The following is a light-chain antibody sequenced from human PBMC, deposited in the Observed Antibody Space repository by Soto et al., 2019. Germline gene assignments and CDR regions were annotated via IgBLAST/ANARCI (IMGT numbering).Light chain of an antibody. J-gene: IGLJ2*01. Sequence: QSALTQPASVSGSPGQSITISCTGTSSDVGGYNHVSWYQHSPGKAPKLILFAVSDRPSGVSHRFSGSKSGNTASLTISGLQAEDEADYYCYLYTSLSTVVFGGGTKLTVL. CDR2: AVS. CDR3: YLYTSLSTVV. V-gene: IGLV2-14*01. CDR1: SSDVGGYNH.